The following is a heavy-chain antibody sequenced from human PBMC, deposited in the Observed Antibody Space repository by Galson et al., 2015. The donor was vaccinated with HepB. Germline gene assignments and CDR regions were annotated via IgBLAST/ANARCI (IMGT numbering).Heavy chain of an antibody. D-gene: IGHD6-19*01. CDR1: GGTFNSLA. J-gene: IGHJ5*01. V-gene: IGHV1-69*13. CDR2: IIPIFETA. Sequence: SVKVSCKASGGTFNSLAISWVRQAPGQGLEWIGGIIPIFETANYAQNFQGRVTITADESTTTAYMEVTGLTSDDTAMFCCAAGGRSAWYYDSWGQGTLVTVSS. CDR3: AAGGRSAWYYDS.